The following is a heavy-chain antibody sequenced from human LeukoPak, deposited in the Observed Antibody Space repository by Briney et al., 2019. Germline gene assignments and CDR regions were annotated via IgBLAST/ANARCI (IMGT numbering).Heavy chain of an antibody. CDR2: ISSSSSTI. J-gene: IGHJ4*02. CDR3: ARDVRKAAGIFDY. CDR1: GFTFSSYS. D-gene: IGHD6-13*01. Sequence: GGSLRLSCAASGFTFSSYSMNWVRQAPGKGLEWVSYISSSSSTIYYADSVKGRFTISRDNAKNSLYLQMNSLRAEDTAVYYCARDVRKAAGIFDYWGQGTLVTVSS. V-gene: IGHV3-48*04.